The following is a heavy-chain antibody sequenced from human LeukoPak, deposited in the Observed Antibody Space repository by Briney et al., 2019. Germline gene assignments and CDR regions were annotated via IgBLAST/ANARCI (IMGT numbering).Heavy chain of an antibody. Sequence: SQTLSLTCTVSGGSISSGSYYWNWIRQPAGKGLEWIGRIYRSGSSNYNPSLKSRVTVSVDTSKNQFSLKLTSVTAADTAVYYCARHPTRTSARTWGTRHFDYWGQGTLVTVSS. D-gene: IGHD1/OR15-1a*01. CDR1: GGSISSGSYY. CDR2: IYRSGSS. J-gene: IGHJ4*02. V-gene: IGHV4-61*02. CDR3: ARHPTRTSARTWGTRHFDY.